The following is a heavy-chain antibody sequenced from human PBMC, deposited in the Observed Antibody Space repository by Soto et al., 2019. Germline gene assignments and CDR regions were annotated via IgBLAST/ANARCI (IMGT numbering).Heavy chain of an antibody. CDR1: GYSSTSYW. CDR2: IYPGDSDT. Sequence: PGESLKISCKGSGYSSTSYWIGWVRQMPGKGLEWMGIIYPGDSDTRYSPSFQGQVTISADKSISTAYLQWSSLKASDTAMYYCARDAATTARGMDVWGQGTTVTVSS. V-gene: IGHV5-51*01. D-gene: IGHD6-25*01. CDR3: ARDAATTARGMDV. J-gene: IGHJ6*02.